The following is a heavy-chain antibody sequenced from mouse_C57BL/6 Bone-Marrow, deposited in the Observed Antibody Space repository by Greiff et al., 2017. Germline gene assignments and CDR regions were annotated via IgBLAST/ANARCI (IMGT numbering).Heavy chain of an antibody. Sequence: VQLQESGAELVRPGASVTLSCKASGYTFTDYEMHWVKQTPVHGLEWIGAIDPETGGTAYNQKFKGKAILTADKSSSTAYMELRSLTSEDSAVYYCTPYYYGSKDFDVWGTGTTVTVSS. D-gene: IGHD1-1*01. CDR2: IDPETGGT. CDR1: GYTFTDYE. J-gene: IGHJ1*03. CDR3: TPYYYGSKDFDV. V-gene: IGHV1-15*01.